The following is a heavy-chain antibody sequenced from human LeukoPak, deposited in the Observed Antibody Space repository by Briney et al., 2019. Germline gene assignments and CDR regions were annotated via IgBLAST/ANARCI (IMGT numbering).Heavy chain of an antibody. V-gene: IGHV4-31*03. CDR3: ARVGDGYCSSTSCFMGGDNWFDP. J-gene: IGHJ5*02. CDR1: GGSISSGGYY. D-gene: IGHD2-2*03. Sequence: MSSQTLSLTCTVSGGSISSGGYYWSWIRQHPGKGLEWIGYIYYSGSTYYNPSLKSRVTISVDTSKNQFSLKLSSVTAADTAVYYCARVGDGYCSSTSCFMGGDNWFDPWGQGTLVTVSS. CDR2: IYYSGST.